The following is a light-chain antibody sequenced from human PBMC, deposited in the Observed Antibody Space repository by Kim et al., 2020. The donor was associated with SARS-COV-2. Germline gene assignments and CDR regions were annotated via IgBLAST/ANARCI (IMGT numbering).Light chain of an antibody. V-gene: IGLV2-11*01. CDR1: SSDAGGYNY. CDR3: CSYAGSYTPVV. CDR2: DVS. J-gene: IGLJ2*01. Sequence: QSALTQPRSVSGSPGQSVTISCTGTSSDAGGYNYVSWYQQHPGKAPKLMIYDVSKRPSGVPDRFSGSKSGNTASLTVSGLQAEDEADYYCCSYAGSYTPVVFGGGTQLTVL.